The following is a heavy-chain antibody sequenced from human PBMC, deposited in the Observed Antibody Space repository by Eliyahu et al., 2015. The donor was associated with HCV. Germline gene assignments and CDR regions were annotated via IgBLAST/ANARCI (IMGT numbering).Heavy chain of an antibody. D-gene: IGHD4-11*01. CDR2: ISGSGGST. V-gene: IGHV3-23*01. J-gene: IGHJ4*02. CDR3: ANALGAVTIWFDY. CDR1: GFTFSSYA. Sequence: EVQLLESGGGLVQPGGSLRLSCAASGFTFSSYAMSWVRQGPGKGLEWVSAISGSGGSTYYADSVKGRFTISRDNSKNTLYLQMNSLRAEDTAVYYCANALGAVTIWFDYWGQGTLVTVSS.